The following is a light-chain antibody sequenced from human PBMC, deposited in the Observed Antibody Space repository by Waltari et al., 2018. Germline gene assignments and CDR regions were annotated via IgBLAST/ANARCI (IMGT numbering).Light chain of an antibody. CDR2: DAS. V-gene: IGKV3-11*01. CDR3: PQRIDWWP. J-gene: IGKJ1*01. CDR1: QSVSTY. Sequence: ETVLTQSPATLSVSPGERATLSCRASQSVSTYLAWYQQKPGQAPPLLIYDASNRATGIPARFSGRASGTAFSLTLSSLEPEVFAVYFCPQRIDWWPFGQGPTV.